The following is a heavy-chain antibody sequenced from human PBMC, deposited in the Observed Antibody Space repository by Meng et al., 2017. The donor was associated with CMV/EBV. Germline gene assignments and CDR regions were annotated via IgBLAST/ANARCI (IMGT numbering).Heavy chain of an antibody. D-gene: IGHD5-18*01. CDR2: ISAYNGNT. V-gene: IGHV1-18*01. Sequence: ASVKVSCKASGYTFTSYGISWVRQAPGQGLEWMGWISAYNGNTNYAQKLQGRVTMTTDTSTSTAYTELRSLRSDDTAVYYRARSQSAMVDYWGPGTLVIVSS. CDR3: ARSQSAMVDY. J-gene: IGHJ4*02. CDR1: GYTFTSYG.